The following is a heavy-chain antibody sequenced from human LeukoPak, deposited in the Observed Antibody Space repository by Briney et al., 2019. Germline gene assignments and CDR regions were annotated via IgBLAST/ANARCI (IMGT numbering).Heavy chain of an antibody. J-gene: IGHJ4*02. CDR1: GGSISSSSYH. V-gene: IGHV4-39*01. CDR2: IYYSGST. D-gene: IGHD1-26*01. CDR3: ARPRSYYSPYFDY. Sequence: SETLSLTCTVSGGSISSSSYHWGWIRQPPGKGLEWIGSIYYSGSTYYNPSLKSRVTISVDTSKNQFSLKLSSVTAADTAVYYCARPRSYYSPYFDYWGQGTLVTVSS.